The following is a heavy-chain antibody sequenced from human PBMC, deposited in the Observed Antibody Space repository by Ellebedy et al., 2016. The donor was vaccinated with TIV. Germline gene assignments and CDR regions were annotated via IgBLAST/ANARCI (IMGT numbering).Heavy chain of an antibody. CDR1: AFTFSRYA. CDR3: AKDYVSGSYYYYYQGMDV. Sequence: GESLKISCAASAFTFSRYAMSWVRQAPGKGLEWVSAITGSGVSTYYADSAKGRFTISRDNSKNTLYLQMNSLRAEDTAVYYCAKDYVSGSYYYYYQGMDVWGQGTTVTVPS. D-gene: IGHD3-10*01. CDR2: ITGSGVST. V-gene: IGHV3-23*01. J-gene: IGHJ6*02.